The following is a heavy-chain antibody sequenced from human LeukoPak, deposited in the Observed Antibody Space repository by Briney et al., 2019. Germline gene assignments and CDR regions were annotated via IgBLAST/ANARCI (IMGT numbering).Heavy chain of an antibody. CDR1: GFSFSSNW. J-gene: IGHJ4*02. V-gene: IGHV3-74*01. D-gene: IGHD7-27*01. CDR3: ATSLGPLTDY. CDR2: VNSDGSGT. Sequence: GGSLRLSCAASGFSFSSNWMHWVRQAPGKGLVWVSRVNSDGSGTSYADSMKGRFTISRDNAKNTLYLQMNSLRAEDTAVYYCATSLGPLTDYWGQGTLVTVSS.